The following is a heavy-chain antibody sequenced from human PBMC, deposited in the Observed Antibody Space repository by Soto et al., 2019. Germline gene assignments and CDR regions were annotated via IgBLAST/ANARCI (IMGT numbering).Heavy chain of an antibody. CDR3: ARVFVAGLGWGYNWFDP. CDR1: GGSFSGYY. V-gene: IGHV4-34*01. Sequence: QVQLQQWGAGLLKPSETLSLTCAVYGGSFSGYYWSWIRQPPGKGLEWIGEINHSGSTNYNPSLKSRVTISVDTSKNQFSLKLSSVTAADTAVYYWARVFVAGLGWGYNWFDPWGQGTLVTVSS. J-gene: IGHJ5*02. CDR2: INHSGST. D-gene: IGHD6-19*01.